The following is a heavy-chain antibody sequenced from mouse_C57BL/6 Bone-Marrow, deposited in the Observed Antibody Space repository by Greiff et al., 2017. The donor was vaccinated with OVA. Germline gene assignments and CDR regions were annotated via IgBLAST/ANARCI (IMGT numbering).Heavy chain of an antibody. V-gene: IGHV14-2*01. J-gene: IGHJ3*01. CDR3: ARHSNYFPWFAY. CDR2: IDPEDGET. D-gene: IGHD2-5*01. CDR1: GFNIKDYY. Sequence: EVKLQESGAELVKPGASVKLSCTASGFNIKDYYMHWVKQRTEQGLEWIGRIDPEDGETKYAQKFQGKATITADTSSNTAYLQLSSLTSEDTAVYYCARHSNYFPWFAYWGKGTLVTVSA.